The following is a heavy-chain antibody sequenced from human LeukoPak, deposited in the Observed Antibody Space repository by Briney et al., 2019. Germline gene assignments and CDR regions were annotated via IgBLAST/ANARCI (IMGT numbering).Heavy chain of an antibody. CDR3: ARAPRSWGFDY. D-gene: IGHD7-27*01. CDR2: IIPIFGTA. J-gene: IGHJ4*02. V-gene: IGHV1-69*13. Sequence: GASVKVSCKASGGAFSSYAISWVRQAPGQGLEWMGGIIPIFGTANYAQKFQGRVTIAADESTNTAYMELSSLRSEDTAVYYCARAPRSWGFDYWGQGTLVTVSS. CDR1: GGAFSSYA.